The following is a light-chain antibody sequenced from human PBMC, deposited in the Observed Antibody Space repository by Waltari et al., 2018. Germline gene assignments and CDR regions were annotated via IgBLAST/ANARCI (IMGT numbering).Light chain of an antibody. CDR2: AAS. CDR1: QGISSY. J-gene: IGKJ3*01. Sequence: IQLTQSPSSLSASVGDRVTITCRASQGISSYLAWYQQKPGKAPELLIYAASTLQSGVPSRFSGSGSGTDFTLTISSLQPDDFATYYCQQLNSYPLSFGPGTKVYVK. V-gene: IGKV1-9*01. CDR3: QQLNSYPLS.